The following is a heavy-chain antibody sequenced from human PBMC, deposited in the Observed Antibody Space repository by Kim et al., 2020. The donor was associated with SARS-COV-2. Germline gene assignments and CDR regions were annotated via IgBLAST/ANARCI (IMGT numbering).Heavy chain of an antibody. J-gene: IGHJ6*03. CDR3: ARRARISDDYYYYLDV. D-gene: IGHD6-6*01. V-gene: IGHV4-34*01. Sequence: SETLSLTCAVYVGSFTDHYWNWIRQPPGKGLEWIGEVSHNGNANYNPSLKSRVSMSADMSKNQFSLRLNSVTAADTAIYYCARRARISDDYYYYLDVWDGGVTVTVSS. CDR2: VSHNGNA. CDR1: VGSFTDHY.